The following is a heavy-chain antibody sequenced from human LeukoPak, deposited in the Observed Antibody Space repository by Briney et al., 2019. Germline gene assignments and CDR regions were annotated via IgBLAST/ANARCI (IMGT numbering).Heavy chain of an antibody. CDR3: ATREGAGQAHFDY. Sequence: AGGSLRLSCAASGFTFSGSAMHWVRQASGKGLEWVGRIRSKANSYATAYAASVKGRFTISRDDSKNTAYLQMNSLKTEDTAVYYCATREGAGQAHFDYWGQGTLVTVSS. J-gene: IGHJ4*02. V-gene: IGHV3-73*01. CDR1: GFTFSGSA. CDR2: IRSKANSYAT. D-gene: IGHD1-14*01.